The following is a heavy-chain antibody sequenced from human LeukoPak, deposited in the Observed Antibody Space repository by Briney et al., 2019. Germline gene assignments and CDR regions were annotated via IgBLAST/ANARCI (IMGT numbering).Heavy chain of an antibody. J-gene: IGHJ6*04. V-gene: IGHV3-23*01. CDR2: ISGSGGST. CDR3: AKDLLWFGGTGGMDV. Sequence: GGSLRLSCAASGFTFSSYAMSWVRQAPGKGLEWVSAISGSGGSTYYADSVKGRFTISRDNSKNTLYLQMNNLRAEDTAVYYCAKDLLWFGGTGGMDVWGKGTTVTVSS. D-gene: IGHD3-10*01. CDR1: GFTFSSYA.